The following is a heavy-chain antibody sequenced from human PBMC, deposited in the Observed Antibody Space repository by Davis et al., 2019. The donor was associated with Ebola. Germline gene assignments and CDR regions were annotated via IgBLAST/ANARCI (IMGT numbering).Heavy chain of an antibody. Sequence: ASVKVSCKASGYTFTNYGITRARQAPGQGLEWMGWINPHNGNTNYGQNVQGRVIMTSDTATTTAYMEVGSLRSDDTAVYYCARAQFPTTSDHWGQGTLVTVSS. V-gene: IGHV1-18*04. CDR3: ARAQFPTTSDH. CDR1: GYTFTNYG. D-gene: IGHD1-1*01. J-gene: IGHJ4*02. CDR2: INPHNGNT.